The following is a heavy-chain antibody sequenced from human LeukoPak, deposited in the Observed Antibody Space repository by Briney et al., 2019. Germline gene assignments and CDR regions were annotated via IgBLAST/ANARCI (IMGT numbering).Heavy chain of an antibody. CDR3: ARGRENYYYAIYDY. V-gene: IGHV3-30*04. D-gene: IGHD3-10*01. J-gene: IGHJ4*02. CDR2: ISYDGSKK. Sequence: GRSLRLSCVVSGFTFSSYAMHWVRQAPGKGLEWVAVISYDGSKKYYADSVKGRFTISRDNSKNTLYLQMNSLRAEDTAVFYCARGRENYYYAIYDYWGQGTLVTVS. CDR1: GFTFSSYA.